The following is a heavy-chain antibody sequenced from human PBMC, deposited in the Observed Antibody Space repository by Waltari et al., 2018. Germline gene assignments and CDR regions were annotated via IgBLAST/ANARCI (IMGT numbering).Heavy chain of an antibody. Sequence: QVQLVQSGAEVKKPGSSVKVSCKASEGTFRSYAISWVRQAPGQGLEWMGGIIPIFGTANYAQKFQGRVTITADESTSTAYMELSSLRSEDTAVYYCVLVLMVYAHDYFDYWGQGTLVTVSS. J-gene: IGHJ4*02. CDR1: EGTFRSYA. D-gene: IGHD2-8*01. V-gene: IGHV1-69*01. CDR2: IIPIFGTA. CDR3: VLVLMVYAHDYFDY.